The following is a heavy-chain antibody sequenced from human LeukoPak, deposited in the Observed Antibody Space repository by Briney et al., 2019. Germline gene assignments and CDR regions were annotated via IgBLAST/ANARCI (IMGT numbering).Heavy chain of an antibody. J-gene: IGHJ6*02. CDR3: ARGWECAGCCAKYNYYCGMAV. V-gene: IGHV3-11*05. CDR1: EFTFSYYY. Sequence: GGSLRLSCAVSEFTFSYYYMSWIRQAPGKGLEWVSYISSSSSDTNYADSVKGRFTISRDNAKNSLYLQMNSLRDEDTAVYYCARGWECAGCCAKYNYYCGMAVWGQGTTVIVSS. CDR2: ISSSSSDT. D-gene: IGHD2-15*01.